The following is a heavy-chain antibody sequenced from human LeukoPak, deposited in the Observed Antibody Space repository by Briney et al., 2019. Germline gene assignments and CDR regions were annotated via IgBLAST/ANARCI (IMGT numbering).Heavy chain of an antibody. Sequence: SETLSLTCSVSGGSISSTGYYWGWIRQPPGKGLEWIGSIYYSGSAYYNPSLKSRVTISVDTSKSQFSLKLSSVTAADTAVYYCAITTGGWYPDPWGQGTLVTVSS. V-gene: IGHV4-39*01. D-gene: IGHD6-19*01. CDR3: AITTGGWYPDP. J-gene: IGHJ5*02. CDR1: GGSISSTGYY. CDR2: IYYSGSA.